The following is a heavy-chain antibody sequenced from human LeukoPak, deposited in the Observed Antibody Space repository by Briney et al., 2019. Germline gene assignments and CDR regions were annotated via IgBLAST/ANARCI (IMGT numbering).Heavy chain of an antibody. D-gene: IGHD4-17*01. Sequence: ASVKVSCKASGYTFTDYYVHWERQAPGQGLEWMGRVNPNSGGTNYAQKFQGRVTMTRDTSITTAYMELSRLRSDDTAVFYCAREGSYGDYDYWGQGTLVTVSS. V-gene: IGHV1-2*06. CDR2: VNPNSGGT. CDR1: GYTFTDYY. CDR3: AREGSYGDYDY. J-gene: IGHJ4*02.